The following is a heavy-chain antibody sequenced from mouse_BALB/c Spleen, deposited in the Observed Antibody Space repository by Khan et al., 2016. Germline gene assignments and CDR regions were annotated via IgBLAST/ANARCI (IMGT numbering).Heavy chain of an antibody. D-gene: IGHD2-1*01. V-gene: IGHV1-77*01. Sequence: QVQLQQSGTELPRPGASVKLSCKASGYTFTDYYLHWVKQRTGQGLEWIGEIFPGSGSTYYNEKFKGKASLTADTSSSTAYMQLSSLTSEDSAVYYCAYGNYYFDYWGQGTTLTVSS. J-gene: IGHJ2*01. CDR2: IFPGSGST. CDR1: GYTFTDYY. CDR3: AYGNYYFDY.